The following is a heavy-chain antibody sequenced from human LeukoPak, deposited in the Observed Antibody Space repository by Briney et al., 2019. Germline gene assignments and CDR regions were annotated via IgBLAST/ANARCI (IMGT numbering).Heavy chain of an antibody. CDR2: IYPDDSDT. CDR3: ARGDAFDI. V-gene: IGHV5-51*01. Sequence: GESLKISCKGSGYTFTNYWIGWVRQVPGKGLEWMGIIYPDDSDTRYRPSFQGQVTISADKSISTAYLQWSSLKASDTAMYYCARGDAFDIWGQGTMVTVSS. J-gene: IGHJ3*02. CDR1: GYTFTNYW.